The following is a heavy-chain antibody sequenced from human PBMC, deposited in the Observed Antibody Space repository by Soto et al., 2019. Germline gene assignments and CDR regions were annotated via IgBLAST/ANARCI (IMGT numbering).Heavy chain of an antibody. CDR2: ISYDGTNK. CDR3: AKDLQSYGDYDSYCYGMAV. J-gene: IGHJ6*02. Sequence: QVQLVESGGGEVQPGRSLTISCAASGFTFSTYGMHWVRQTPGKGLEWVAVISYDGTNKFYSDSVKGRFTISRDNFKNTLTLQINSLRADDSAVYSCAKDLQSYGDYDSYCYGMAVWDLGTRVTVSS. CDR1: GFTFSTYG. D-gene: IGHD4-17*01. V-gene: IGHV3-30*18.